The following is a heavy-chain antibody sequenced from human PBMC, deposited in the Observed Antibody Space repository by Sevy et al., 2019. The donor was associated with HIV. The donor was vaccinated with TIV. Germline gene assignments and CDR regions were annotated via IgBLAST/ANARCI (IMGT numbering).Heavy chain of an antibody. J-gene: IGHJ4*02. V-gene: IGHV1-69*13. D-gene: IGHD6-19*01. CDR2: IISFFDMT. Sequence: ASVKVSCKASGGTISRDGISWVRQAPGQGLEWMGGIISFFDMTNYAQKFQGRVTISADESTSKVYMELSRLRFEDTAGYYCARGGGSGWYYFDSWGQGTLVTVSS. CDR1: GGTISRDG. CDR3: ARGGGSGWYYFDS.